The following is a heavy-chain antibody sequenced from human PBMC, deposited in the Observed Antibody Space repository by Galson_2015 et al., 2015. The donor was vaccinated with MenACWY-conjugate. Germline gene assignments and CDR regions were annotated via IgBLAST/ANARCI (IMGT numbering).Heavy chain of an antibody. CDR1: GFTFSSYS. Sequence: SLRLSCAASGFTFSSYSMNWVRQAPGKGLEWVSYISSSSSTIYYADSVKGRFTISRDNAKNSLYLQMNSLRAEDTAVYYCGRDQDGGGVISAFDIWGQGTMVTVSS. CDR3: GRDQDGGGVISAFDI. V-gene: IGHV3-48*01. J-gene: IGHJ3*02. CDR2: ISSSSSTI. D-gene: IGHD3-16*01.